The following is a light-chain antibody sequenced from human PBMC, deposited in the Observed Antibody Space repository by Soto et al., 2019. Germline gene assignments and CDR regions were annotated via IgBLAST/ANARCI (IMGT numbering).Light chain of an antibody. J-gene: IGKJ3*01. CDR1: QGISSY. CDR2: AAS. CDR3: QPLNNYPFS. Sequence: DIQLTQSPSFLSASVGDRVTITCRASQGISSYLAWYQQKPGKAPNLLIYAASTLQSGVPSRFSGSGSGTEFPLPISSLHPLDFSTSYYQPLNNYPFSFGPGTQVDIK. V-gene: IGKV1-9*01.